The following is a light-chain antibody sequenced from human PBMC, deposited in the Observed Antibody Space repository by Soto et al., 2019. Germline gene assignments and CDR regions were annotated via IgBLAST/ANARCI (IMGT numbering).Light chain of an antibody. V-gene: IGLV1-51*02. Sequence: QSVLTQPPSVSAAPGQKVTISCSGSSSDVGSNFVSWYHQVPGSAPKLLISEDGKRPSGISDRFSGSRSGTSATLGITGLQTGDEADYYCGTWDSRLSAYVFGTGTKVTVL. J-gene: IGLJ1*01. CDR1: SSDVGSNF. CDR3: GTWDSRLSAYV. CDR2: EDG.